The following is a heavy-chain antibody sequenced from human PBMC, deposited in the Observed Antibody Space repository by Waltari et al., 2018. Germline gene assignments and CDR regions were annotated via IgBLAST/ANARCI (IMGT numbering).Heavy chain of an antibody. CDR2: INPNSGGT. D-gene: IGHD3-22*01. Sequence: QVQLVQSGAEVKKPGASVKVSCKASGYTFTGYYMHWVRQAPGQGLEWMGWINPNSGGTNYAQKVQGRVTMTRDTSISTAYMELSRLRSDDTAVYYCARAADYYDSSGYYYGYYYYMDVWGKGTTVTVSS. CDR1: GYTFTGYY. J-gene: IGHJ6*03. CDR3: ARAADYYDSSGYYYGYYYYMDV. V-gene: IGHV1-2*02.